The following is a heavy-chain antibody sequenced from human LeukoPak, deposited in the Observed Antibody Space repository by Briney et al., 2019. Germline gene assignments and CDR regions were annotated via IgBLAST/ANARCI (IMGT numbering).Heavy chain of an antibody. CDR1: GGSIIGSTDY. J-gene: IGHJ4*02. D-gene: IGHD3-22*01. V-gene: IGHV4-39*01. CDR2: INYSGST. Sequence: PSETLSLTCTVSGGSIIGSTDYWGWIRQPPGKGLDWIGIINYSGSTYYNPSLWSRVTISVDTSKNQFSLKLHSVTASDTAVYYCARGYDYWGQGTLVTVSS. CDR3: ARGYDY.